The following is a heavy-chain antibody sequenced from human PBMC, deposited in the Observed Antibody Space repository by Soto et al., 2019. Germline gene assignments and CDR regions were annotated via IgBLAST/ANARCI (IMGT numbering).Heavy chain of an antibody. CDR3: ARESEDLTSNFDY. CDR2: ISSTTNYI. Sequence: AGGSLRLSCAASGFTYTRYSMNWVRQAPGKGLEWVSSISSTTNYIYYGDSMKGRFTISRDNAKNSLYLEMNSLRAEDTAVYYCARESEDLTSNFDYWGQGTLVTVSS. CDR1: GFTYTRYS. J-gene: IGHJ4*02. V-gene: IGHV3-21*06.